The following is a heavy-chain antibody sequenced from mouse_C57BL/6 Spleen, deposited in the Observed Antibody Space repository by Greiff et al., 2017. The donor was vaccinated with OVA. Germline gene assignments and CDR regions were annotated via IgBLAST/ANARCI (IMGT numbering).Heavy chain of an antibody. Sequence: EVQLQQSGAELVKPGASVKLSCTASGFNIKDYYMPWVKQRPEQGLEWIGRLDPEDGETNYAPKFQGKATLTADTSSNTAYLQLSSLTSEDTAVYYCARSVDYGYDGAWYAYWGQGTLVTVSA. CDR1: GFNIKDYY. CDR2: LDPEDGET. V-gene: IGHV14-2*01. J-gene: IGHJ3*01. CDR3: ARSVDYGYDGAWYAY. D-gene: IGHD2-2*01.